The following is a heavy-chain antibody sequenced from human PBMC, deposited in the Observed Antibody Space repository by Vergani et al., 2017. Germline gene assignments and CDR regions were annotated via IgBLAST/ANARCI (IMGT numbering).Heavy chain of an antibody. CDR2: MNANSGNT. CDR1: GYTFTSYD. CDR3: ARGRISGGRYYDFWSGYYSVPKDEYFQH. D-gene: IGHD3-3*01. V-gene: IGHV1-8*01. Sequence: QVQLVQSGAEVKKPGASVKVSCKASGYTFTSYDINWVRQATGQGLEWMGWMNANSGNTGYAQKFQGRVTSTGRTSIRTAYMGLSSLRSEDTAVYYWARGRISGGRYYDFWSGYYSVPKDEYFQHWGQGTLVTVSS. J-gene: IGHJ1*01.